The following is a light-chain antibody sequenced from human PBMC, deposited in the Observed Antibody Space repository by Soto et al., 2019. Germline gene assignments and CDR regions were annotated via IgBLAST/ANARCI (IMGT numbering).Light chain of an antibody. CDR1: QGISSD. CDR2: DAS. CDR3: QHLHNYPPT. Sequence: DIQVTQSPSFMSASVGDRVTITCRASQGISSDLAWYQQKPGKAPNLLIYDASTLQSGVPSRFSGSGSGTEFTLTISSLQAEYFATYYCQHLHNYPPTFGGGTKVEIK. J-gene: IGKJ4*01. V-gene: IGKV1-9*01.